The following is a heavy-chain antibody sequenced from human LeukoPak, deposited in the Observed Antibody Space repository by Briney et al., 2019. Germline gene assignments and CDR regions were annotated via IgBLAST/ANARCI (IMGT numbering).Heavy chain of an antibody. J-gene: IGHJ4*02. Sequence: GRSLRLSCAASGFTFSSYAMHWVRQAPGKGLGWVAVISYDGSNKYYAASVKGRFTISRDNSKNTLYLQMNSLRAEDTAVYYCAKTYYYGSGSYWGSFDYWGQGTLVTVSS. D-gene: IGHD3-10*01. CDR2: ISYDGSNK. CDR1: GFTFSSYA. V-gene: IGHV3-30*04. CDR3: AKTYYYGSGSYWGSFDY.